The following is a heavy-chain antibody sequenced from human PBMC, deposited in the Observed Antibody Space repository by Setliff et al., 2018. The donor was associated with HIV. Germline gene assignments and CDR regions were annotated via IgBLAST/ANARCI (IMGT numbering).Heavy chain of an antibody. J-gene: IGHJ4*02. CDR2: ISSNGGDK. Sequence: SLKISCAASGFSFFIYEMNWVRQTPGKGLEWVSYISSNGGDKYYADSVRGRFTMSRDNAMNSLSLEMNSLKAEDTAIYYCARSPPGVRIHWWNWFDYWGQGALVTVSS. V-gene: IGHV3-48*03. CDR1: GFSFFIYE. CDR3: ARSPPGVRIHWWNWFDY. D-gene: IGHD2-8*02.